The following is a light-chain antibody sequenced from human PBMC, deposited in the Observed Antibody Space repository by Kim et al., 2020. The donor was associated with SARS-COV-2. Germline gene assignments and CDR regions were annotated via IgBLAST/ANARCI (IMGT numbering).Light chain of an antibody. Sequence: GQSITISCTGTSSDVGGYNYVAWYQQHPGKAPKRMIYDVSKRPSGVSNRFSGSKSGNTASLTISGLQAEDEADYYCSSYTSSSTYVFGTGTKVTVL. CDR2: DVS. J-gene: IGLJ1*01. V-gene: IGLV2-14*04. CDR1: SSDVGGYNY. CDR3: SSYTSSSTYV.